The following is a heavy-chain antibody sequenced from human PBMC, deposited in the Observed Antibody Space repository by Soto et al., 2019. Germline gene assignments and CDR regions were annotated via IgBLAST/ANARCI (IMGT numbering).Heavy chain of an antibody. J-gene: IGHJ4*02. D-gene: IGHD6-19*01. CDR1: GGTFSSYA. CDR2: IIPIFGTA. CDR3: ARVEAYSSGLLFDY. Sequence: GASVKVSCKAPGGTFSSYAISWVRQAPGQGREWMGGIIPIFGTANYAQKFQGRVTITADESTSTAYMELSSLRSEDTAVYCCARVEAYSSGLLFDYWGQGTLVTVSS. V-gene: IGHV1-69*13.